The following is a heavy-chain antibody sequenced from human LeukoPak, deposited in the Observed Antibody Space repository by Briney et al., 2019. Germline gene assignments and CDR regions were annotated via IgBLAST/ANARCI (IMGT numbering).Heavy chain of an antibody. Sequence: GGSLRLSCAASGFTFSSYAMSWVRRAPGKGLQWVSSVSTVGSSTYYADSVKGRFTISRDNSKNTLFLQMNSLRAEDTAVYYCATTGTSYGDWGQGTLVTVSS. D-gene: IGHD4-11*01. V-gene: IGHV3-23*01. CDR2: VSTVGSST. J-gene: IGHJ4*02. CDR3: ATTGTSYGD. CDR1: GFTFSSYA.